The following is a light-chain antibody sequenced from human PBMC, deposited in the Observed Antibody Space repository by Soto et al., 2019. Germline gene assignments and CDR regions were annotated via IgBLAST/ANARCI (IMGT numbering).Light chain of an antibody. V-gene: IGKV1-5*03. CDR2: KAS. CDR1: QSISRW. Sequence: DIRMTQSPSTLSASVGDRVTITCRASQSISRWLVWYQQKPGKAPKLLIYKASSLQSGVPSRFSGSGSETEFTLTISSLQPDDFATYYCQQYNSYPYTFGQGTKLEIK. CDR3: QQYNSYPYT. J-gene: IGKJ2*01.